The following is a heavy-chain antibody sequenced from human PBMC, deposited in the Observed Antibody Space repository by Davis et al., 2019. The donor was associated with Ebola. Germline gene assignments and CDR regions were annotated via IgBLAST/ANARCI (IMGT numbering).Heavy chain of an antibody. CDR2: ISWDGGST. J-gene: IGHJ4*02. V-gene: IGHV3-43*01. CDR3: AKDRGYGGQQMVFDY. CDR1: GFKFDDYT. Sequence: PGGSLRLSCAATGFKFDDYTMHWVRQAPGKGLEWVSLISWDGGSTYHADSVNGRFTISRDNSKNSLYLQMNSLRTEDTALYYCAKDRGYGGQQMVFDYWGPGTLVTVSS. D-gene: IGHD2-15*01.